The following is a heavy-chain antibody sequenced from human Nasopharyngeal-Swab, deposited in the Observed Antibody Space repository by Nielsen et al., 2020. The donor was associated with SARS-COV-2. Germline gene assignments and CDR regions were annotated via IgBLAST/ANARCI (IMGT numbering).Heavy chain of an antibody. Sequence: SETLSLTCAVYGGSFSGYYWSWIRQPPGKGLEWIGEINHSGSTNYNPSLESRVTISVDTSKNQFSLKLSSVTAADTAVYYCAQYYGSGSIQYWGQGTLVTVSS. CDR3: AQYYGSGSIQY. D-gene: IGHD3-10*01. J-gene: IGHJ4*02. CDR2: INHSGST. CDR1: GGSFSGYY. V-gene: IGHV4-34*01.